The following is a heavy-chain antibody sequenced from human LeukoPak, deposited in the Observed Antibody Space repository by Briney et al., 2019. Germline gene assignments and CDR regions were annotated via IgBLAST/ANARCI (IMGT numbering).Heavy chain of an antibody. Sequence: GGALRLSCAAPGFTFSSYGMHWVRQAPGKGLEWVAVISYDGSKKYHVDSVKGRVTISRDNSKNTLYLQMNSLRAEDTAVYYCAKGARDDYGDYFSWFDPWGQGTLVTVSS. V-gene: IGHV3-30*18. CDR1: GFTFSSYG. J-gene: IGHJ5*02. CDR3: AKGARDDYGDYFSWFDP. CDR2: ISYDGSKK. D-gene: IGHD4-17*01.